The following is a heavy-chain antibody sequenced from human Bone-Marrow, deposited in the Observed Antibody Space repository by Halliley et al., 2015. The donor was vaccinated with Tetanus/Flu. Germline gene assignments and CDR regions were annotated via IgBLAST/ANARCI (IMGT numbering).Heavy chain of an antibody. V-gene: IGHV3-11*06. CDR1: GFTFSKYY. J-gene: IGHJ4*02. CDR3: ASRIVGAPTDFDS. Sequence: SLRLSCAASGFTFSKYYMSWIRQSPGKGLEWLSYISGSSSFTDYADSVKGRFTISRDNAKNSLYLHMNSLRAEDTAVYYCASRIVGAPTDFDSWGQGTLVTVSS. D-gene: IGHD1-26*01. CDR2: ISGSSSFT.